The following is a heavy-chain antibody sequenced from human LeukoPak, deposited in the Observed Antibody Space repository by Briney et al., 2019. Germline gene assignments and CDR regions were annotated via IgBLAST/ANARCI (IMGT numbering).Heavy chain of an antibody. CDR1: GGSISSSNW. V-gene: IGHV4-4*02. Sequence: SGTLSLTCAVSGGSISSSNWWSWVRQPPGKGLEWIGEIYHSGNTYYNPSLKSRVSISVDTSKNQFSLKLSSVTAADTAVYYCARVYYSGSYDYWYFDLWGRGTLVTVSS. D-gene: IGHD1-26*01. CDR3: ARVYYSGSYDYWYFDL. J-gene: IGHJ2*01. CDR2: IYHSGNT.